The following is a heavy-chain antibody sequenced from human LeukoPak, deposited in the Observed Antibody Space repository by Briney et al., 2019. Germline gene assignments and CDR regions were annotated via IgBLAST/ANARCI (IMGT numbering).Heavy chain of an antibody. J-gene: IGHJ5*02. CDR3: ARDRPGTTFSDWFDP. CDR1: GYTFTSYN. Sequence: ASVKVSCKASGYTFTSYNINWVRQATGQGLEWMGWMNPNSGNTGYAQKFQGRVTMTRNTSISTAYMELSSLRSEDTAVYYCARDRPGTTFSDWFDPWGQGTLVTVSS. CDR2: MNPNSGNT. D-gene: IGHD1-7*01. V-gene: IGHV1-8*01.